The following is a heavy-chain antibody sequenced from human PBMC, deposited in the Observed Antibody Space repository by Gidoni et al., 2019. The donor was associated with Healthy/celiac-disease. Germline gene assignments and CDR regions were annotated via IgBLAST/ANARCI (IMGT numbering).Heavy chain of an antibody. Sequence: EVQLVESGGGLVKPGGSLRLSCAASGFTFSSYSMNWVRQAPGKGLEWVSSISSSSSYIYYADSVKGRFTISRDNAKNSLYLQMNSLRAEDTAVYYCAREDILTGYYYYYYGMDVWGQGTTVTVSS. CDR2: ISSSSSYI. J-gene: IGHJ6*02. CDR1: GFTFSSYS. CDR3: AREDILTGYYYYYYGMDV. V-gene: IGHV3-21*01. D-gene: IGHD3-9*01.